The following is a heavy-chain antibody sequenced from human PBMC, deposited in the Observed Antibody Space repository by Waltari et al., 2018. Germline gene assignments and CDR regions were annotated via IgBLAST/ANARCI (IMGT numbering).Heavy chain of an antibody. J-gene: IGHJ3*02. D-gene: IGHD3-9*01. CDR3: ARDVNDILTGYYFFDI. CDR1: GFTFSSYS. CDR2: ISSSSSYI. V-gene: IGHV3-21*01. Sequence: EVQLVESGGGLVKPGGSLRLSCAASGFTFSSYSMNWVRQAPGKGLEWVSSISSSSSYIYYADSVKGRFTISRDNAKNSLYLQMNSLRAEDTAVYYCARDVNDILTGYYFFDIWGQGTMVTVSS.